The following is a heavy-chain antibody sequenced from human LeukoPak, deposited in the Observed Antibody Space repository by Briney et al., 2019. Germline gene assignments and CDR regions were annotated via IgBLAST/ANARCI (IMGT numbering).Heavy chain of an antibody. CDR3: ATGSYNSSSGSTVDY. CDR1: GYTFTSYY. V-gene: IGHV1-46*01. D-gene: IGHD6-6*01. J-gene: IGHJ4*02. CDR2: INPSGGST. Sequence: GASVKVSCKASGYTFTSYYMHWVRQAPGQGLEWMGIINPSGGSTSYAQKFQGRVTMTEDTSTDTAYMELSSLRSEDTAVYYCATGSYNSSSGSTVDYWGQGTLVTVSS.